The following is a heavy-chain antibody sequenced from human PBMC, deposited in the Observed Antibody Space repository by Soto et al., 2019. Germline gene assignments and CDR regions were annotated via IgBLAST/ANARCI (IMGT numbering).Heavy chain of an antibody. CDR2: ISSSSSYI. Sequence: PGGSLRLSCAASGFTFSSYSMNWVRQAPGRGLERVSSISSSSSYIYYADSVKGRFTISRDNAKNSLYLQMNSLRAEDTAVYYCARDEGLRFLEWEGNYGMDVWGQGTTVTVSS. CDR3: ARDEGLRFLEWEGNYGMDV. D-gene: IGHD3-3*01. CDR1: GFTFSSYS. J-gene: IGHJ6*02. V-gene: IGHV3-21*01.